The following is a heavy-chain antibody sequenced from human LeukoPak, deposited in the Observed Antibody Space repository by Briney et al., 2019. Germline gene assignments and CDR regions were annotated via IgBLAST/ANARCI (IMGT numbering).Heavy chain of an antibody. CDR2: INPSSGGT. V-gene: IGHV1-2*02. Sequence: ASVKVSCKASGYMFTGYHIHWVRQAPGQGLEWLGWINPSSGGTNYAQTFQGRVAMTRDTSISTAYMELTSLRSDDTAVYYCARDLPWMHNYAFDIWGQGTMVTVSS. CDR3: ARDLPWMHNYAFDI. J-gene: IGHJ3*02. D-gene: IGHD2-2*03. CDR1: GYMFTGYH.